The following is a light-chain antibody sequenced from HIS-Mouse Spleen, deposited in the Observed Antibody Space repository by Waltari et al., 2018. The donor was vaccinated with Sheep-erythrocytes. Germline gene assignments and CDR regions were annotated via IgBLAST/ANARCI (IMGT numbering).Light chain of an antibody. CDR3: QQYGSSPFT. V-gene: IGKV3-20*01. Sequence: EIVLTQPPGTLSLSPGERATLSCRASQSVSSSYLAWYQQKPGQAPRLLIYGASSRATGIPDRFSGSGSGTDFTLTISRLEPEGFAVYYCQQYGSSPFTFGPGTKVDIK. CDR2: GAS. CDR1: QSVSSSY. J-gene: IGKJ3*01.